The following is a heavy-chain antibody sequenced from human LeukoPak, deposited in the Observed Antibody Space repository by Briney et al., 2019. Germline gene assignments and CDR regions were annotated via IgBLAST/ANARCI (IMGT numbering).Heavy chain of an antibody. CDR2: INYSGST. CDR1: GGSFSGSY. Sequence: SETLSLTCAVYGGSFSGSYWTWIRQLPGKGLEWIGEINYSGSTRHNPSLKSRVDISVDTSRNEFSLKLSSVTAADTAVYYCARESRGYNSGLFDYWGQGTLVTVSS. V-gene: IGHV4-34*01. CDR3: ARESRGYNSGLFDY. J-gene: IGHJ4*02. D-gene: IGHD5-24*01.